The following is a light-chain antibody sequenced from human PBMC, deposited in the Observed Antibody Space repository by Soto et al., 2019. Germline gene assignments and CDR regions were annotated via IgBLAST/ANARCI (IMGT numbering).Light chain of an antibody. V-gene: IGKV1-17*01. Sequence: DIQMTQSPSSLFASVGDRVTTTCRASQGIRNNLGWYQQKPGKAPYLLISDVSSLERGVPSRFSGSGSGTEFTLTISSMQPDDFATFYCQQYNGYSRTFGQGTKVDIK. CDR2: DVS. CDR1: QGIRNN. J-gene: IGKJ1*01. CDR3: QQYNGYSRT.